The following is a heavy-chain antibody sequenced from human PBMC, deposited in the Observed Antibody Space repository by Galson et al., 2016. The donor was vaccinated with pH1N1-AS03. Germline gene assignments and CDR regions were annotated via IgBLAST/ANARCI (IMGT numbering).Heavy chain of an antibody. J-gene: IGHJ4*02. Sequence: ETLSLTCTVSGGSLTDYQWSWIRQSPGKGLEWIGEISHSGITDYNPSLKSRVSISVDTSKDQFSLNLSSMTAADAAVYYCARGNPFLCSSWYEDSWGQGTLFIVSS. CDR3: ARGNPFLCSSWYEDS. CDR2: ISHSGIT. V-gene: IGHV4-34*01. CDR1: GGSLTDYQ. D-gene: IGHD6-13*01.